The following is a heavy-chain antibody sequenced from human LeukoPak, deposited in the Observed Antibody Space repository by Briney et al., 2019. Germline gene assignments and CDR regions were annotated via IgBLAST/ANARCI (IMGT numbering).Heavy chain of an antibody. CDR3: ATNGRGYSGYDLNY. V-gene: IGHV4-30-2*01. CDR1: GGSISSGGYS. D-gene: IGHD5-12*01. CDR2: IYHSGST. Sequence: SQTLSLTCAVSGGSISSGGYSWSWIRQPPGKGLEWIGYIYHSGSTYYNPSLKSRVTISVDTSKNQFSLKLSSVTAADTAVYYCATNGRGYSGYDLNYWGQGTLVTVSS. J-gene: IGHJ4*02.